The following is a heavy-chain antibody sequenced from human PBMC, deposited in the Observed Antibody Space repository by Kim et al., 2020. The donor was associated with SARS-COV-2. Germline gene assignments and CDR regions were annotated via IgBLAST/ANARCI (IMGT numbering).Heavy chain of an antibody. V-gene: IGHV3-30-3*01. CDR3: ARDVTDYGDHPGFFAP. CDR2: VSYDGSTK. J-gene: IGHJ2*01. CDR1: GFIFSDYA. D-gene: IGHD4-17*01. Sequence: GGSLRLSCAASGFIFSDYAMHWVRQAPGKGLEWVATVSYDGSTKFYLDSVKGRFTISRDNSKKTVHLQMNRLRTEDTAQYYCARDVTDYGDHPGFFAPWGRGTLVTVSS.